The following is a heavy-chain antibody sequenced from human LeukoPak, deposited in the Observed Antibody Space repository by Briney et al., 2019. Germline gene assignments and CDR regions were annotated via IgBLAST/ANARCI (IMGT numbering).Heavy chain of an antibody. Sequence: ASVKVSCKASGYTFPSYGISWVRQAPGQGLEWMGCISAYNGNTNYAQKLQGRVTMTTDTSTSTAYMELRSLRCDGTAVYYCATTYYYGSGSYYWWFDPWGQGNLVTVSS. D-gene: IGHD3-10*01. V-gene: IGHV1-18*01. CDR1: GYTFPSYG. CDR3: ATTYYYGSGSYYWWFDP. CDR2: ISAYNGNT. J-gene: IGHJ5*02.